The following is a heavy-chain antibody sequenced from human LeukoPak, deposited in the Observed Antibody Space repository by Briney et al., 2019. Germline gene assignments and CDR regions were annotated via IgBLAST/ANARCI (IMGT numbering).Heavy chain of an antibody. J-gene: IGHJ5*02. CDR2: ISYDGSNK. Sequence: GGSLRLSCAASGFTFSSYGMHWVRQAPGKGLEWVAVISYDGSNKYYADSVKGRFTISRDNAKNSLYLQMNSLRAEDTAVYYCARNRYGSPNLGFDPWGQGILVTVSS. D-gene: IGHD5-18*01. V-gene: IGHV3-30*03. CDR1: GFTFSSYG. CDR3: ARNRYGSPNLGFDP.